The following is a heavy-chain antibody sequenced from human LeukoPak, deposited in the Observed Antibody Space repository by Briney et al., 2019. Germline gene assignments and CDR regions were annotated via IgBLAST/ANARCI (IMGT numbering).Heavy chain of an antibody. CDR1: GFTFSSYS. Sequence: GGSLRLSCAASGFTFSSYSLNWVRQAPGKGLEWVSSITSSSNYIYYADSVKGRFTISRDNAKNSLYLQMNSLRAEDTAVYYCARAYGTGTTGIDYWGQGTLVTVSS. J-gene: IGHJ4*02. CDR3: ARAYGTGTTGIDY. D-gene: IGHD1-1*01. CDR2: ITSSSNYI. V-gene: IGHV3-21*01.